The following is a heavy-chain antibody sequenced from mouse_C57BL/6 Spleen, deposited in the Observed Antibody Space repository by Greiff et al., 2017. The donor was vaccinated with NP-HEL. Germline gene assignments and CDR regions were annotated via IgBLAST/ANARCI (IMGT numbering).Heavy chain of an antibody. CDR1: GYTFTSYW. CDR2: IDPSDSYT. J-gene: IGHJ3*01. V-gene: IGHV1-69*01. CDR3: ARKDSNYVRSGFAY. Sequence: VQLQQPGAELVMPGASVKLSCKASGYTFTSYWMHWVKQRPGQGLEWIGEIDPSDSYTNYNQKFKGKSTLTVDKSSSTAYMQLSSLTSEDSAVYYCARKDSNYVRSGFAYWGQGTLVTVSA. D-gene: IGHD2-5*01.